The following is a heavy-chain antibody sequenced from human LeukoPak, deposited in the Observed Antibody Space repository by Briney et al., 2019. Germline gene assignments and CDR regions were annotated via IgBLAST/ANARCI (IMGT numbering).Heavy chain of an antibody. Sequence: SETLSLTCTVSGGSISSYYWSWIRHPPGKGLELIGYIYYSGSTNYNPSLKSRVTISVDTSKNQFSLKLSSVTAADTAVYYCARRYSSGWYLLDYWGQGTLVTVSS. D-gene: IGHD6-19*01. CDR3: ARRYSSGWYLLDY. J-gene: IGHJ4*02. CDR1: GGSISSYY. CDR2: IYYSGST. V-gene: IGHV4-59*01.